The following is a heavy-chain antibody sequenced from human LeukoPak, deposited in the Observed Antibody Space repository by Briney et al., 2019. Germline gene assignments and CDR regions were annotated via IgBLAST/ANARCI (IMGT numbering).Heavy chain of an antibody. CDR2: ISSSGSTI. CDR1: GFTFSSYE. D-gene: IGHD3-10*01. CDR3: ERDPTIMVRGVITYYYGMDV. Sequence: GGSLRLSCAASGFTFSSYEMNWVRQAPGKALEWVSYISSSGSTIYYADSVKGRFTISRDNAKNSLYLQMNSLRAEDTAVYYCERDPTIMVRGVITYYYGMDVWGQGTTVTVSS. J-gene: IGHJ6*02. V-gene: IGHV3-48*03.